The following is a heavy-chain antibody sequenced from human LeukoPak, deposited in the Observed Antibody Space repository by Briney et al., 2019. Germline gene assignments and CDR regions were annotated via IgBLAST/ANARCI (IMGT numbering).Heavy chain of an antibody. V-gene: IGHV3-21*01. J-gene: IGHJ4*02. CDR3: ASEYSSSSVGGE. D-gene: IGHD6-6*01. CDR1: GFTFSSYS. Sequence: GGSLRLSCAASGFTFSSYSMNWVRQAPGKGLEWASSISSSSSYIYYADSVKGRFTISRDNAKNSLYLQMNSLRAEDTAVYYCASEYSSSSVGGEWGQGTLVTVSS. CDR2: ISSSSSYI.